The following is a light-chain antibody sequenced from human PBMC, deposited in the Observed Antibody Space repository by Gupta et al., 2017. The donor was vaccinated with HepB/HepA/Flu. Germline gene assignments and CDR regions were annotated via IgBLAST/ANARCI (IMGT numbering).Light chain of an antibody. CDR2: SDS. Sequence: SYVLTQPPSVSVAPGKTAEITCSGDNIGSKSVHWYQLKTGQAPILIISSDSDRPSGIPERYSGSNSANTATLTISRVEAGDEADFYCQVWDSSSDHYVFGTGTTVTVL. CDR1: NIGSKS. CDR3: QVWDSSSDHYV. V-gene: IGLV3-21*01. J-gene: IGLJ1*01.